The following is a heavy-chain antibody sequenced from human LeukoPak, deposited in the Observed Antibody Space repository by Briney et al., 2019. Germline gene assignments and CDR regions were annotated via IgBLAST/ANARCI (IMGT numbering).Heavy chain of an antibody. J-gene: IGHJ4*02. CDR2: TSYRGAT. CDR1: GGSINSYW. V-gene: IGHV4-59*01. D-gene: IGHD5-18*01. Sequence: PSETLSLTCTVAGGSINSYWWSWIRQPPGKGLEWIAYTSYRGATDYSPPLKSRATISVDTSKNQYSLKVSSVTAADTAVYYCARHDHGYSSGRFDLWGRGILVTVSS. CDR3: ARHDHGYSSGRFDL.